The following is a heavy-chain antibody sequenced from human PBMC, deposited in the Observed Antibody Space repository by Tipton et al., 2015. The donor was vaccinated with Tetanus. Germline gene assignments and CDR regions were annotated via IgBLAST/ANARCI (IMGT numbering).Heavy chain of an antibody. CDR2: IYYSGGT. J-gene: IGHJ3*02. V-gene: IGHV4-59*08. CDR3: ARQITAADAFDT. CDR1: GGSISSYY. D-gene: IGHD3-16*01. Sequence: LSCTVSGGSISSYYWSWIRQPPGKGLEWIGYIYYSGGTNYNPSLKSRVTILVDTSKNQFSLKLSSVTAADTAVYYCARQITAADAFDTWGQGTMVTVSS.